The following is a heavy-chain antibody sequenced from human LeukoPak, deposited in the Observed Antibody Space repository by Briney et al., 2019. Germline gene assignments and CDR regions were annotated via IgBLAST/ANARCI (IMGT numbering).Heavy chain of an antibody. D-gene: IGHD1-26*01. V-gene: IGHV4-61*05. CDR3: ARAGNYYADAFDI. CDR2: IYYSGST. CDR1: GGSIRSTSYY. Sequence: SETLSLTCTVSGGSIRSTSYYWGWIRQPPGKGLEWIGYIYYSGSTSYHPSLKSRVTISVDTSKNQFSLNLSSVTAADTAVYYCARAGNYYADAFDIWGQGTMVTVSS. J-gene: IGHJ3*02.